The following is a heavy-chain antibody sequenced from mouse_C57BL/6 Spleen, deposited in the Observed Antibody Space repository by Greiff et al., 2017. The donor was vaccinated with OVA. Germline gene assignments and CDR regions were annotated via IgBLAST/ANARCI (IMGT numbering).Heavy chain of an antibody. J-gene: IGHJ2*01. CDR2: IYPGDGDT. D-gene: IGHD2-1*01. CDR1: GYAFSSSW. CDR3: AGAGGNWNYFDD. Sequence: VKLQESGPELVKPGASVKISCKASGYAFSSSWMNWVKQRPGKGLEWIGRIYPGDGDTNYNGKFKGKAPLTADKSTSTAYMQLSSLASEDSAVYCCAGAGGNWNYFDDGGQGTTLTVSS. V-gene: IGHV1-82*01.